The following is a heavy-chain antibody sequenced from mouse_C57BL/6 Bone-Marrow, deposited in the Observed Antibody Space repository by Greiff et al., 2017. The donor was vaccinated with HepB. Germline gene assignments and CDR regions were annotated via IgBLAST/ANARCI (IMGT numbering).Heavy chain of an antibody. J-gene: IGHJ3*01. D-gene: IGHD2-12*01. CDR3: ARVLYHPIFFAY. Sequence: QVQLQQPGAELVKPGASVKLSCKASGYTFTSYWMHWVKQRPGRGLEWIGRIDSNSGGTKYNEKFKSKATLTVDKPSSTAYMQLSSLTSEDSAVYYCARVLYHPIFFAYWGQGTLVTVSA. CDR1: GYTFTSYW. V-gene: IGHV1-72*01. CDR2: IDSNSGGT.